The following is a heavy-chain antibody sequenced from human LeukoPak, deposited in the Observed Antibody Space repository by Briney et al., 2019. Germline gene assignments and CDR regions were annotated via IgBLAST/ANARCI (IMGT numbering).Heavy chain of an antibody. V-gene: IGHV4-59*08. CDR3: ARAFRGIFGVFEAFDI. CDR2: IHYSGST. CDR1: GGSISSYY. Sequence: SETLSLTCTVSGGSISSYYWSWIRQPPGKGLEWIGYIHYSGSTNYNPSLKSRVTISVDTSKNQFSLKLNSMTAADTAVYYCARAFRGIFGVFEAFDIWGQGTMVTVSS. D-gene: IGHD3-3*01. J-gene: IGHJ3*02.